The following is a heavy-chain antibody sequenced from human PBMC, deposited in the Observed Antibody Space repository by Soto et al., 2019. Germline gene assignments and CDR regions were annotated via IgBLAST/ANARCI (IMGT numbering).Heavy chain of an antibody. CDR2: ISSSSTTI. J-gene: IGHJ6*02. V-gene: IGHV3-11*01. CDR3: ARDPTGYYYYGMDI. Sequence: PGGSLRLSCAASGFTFSDYYMSWIRQAPGKGLEWVSYISSSSTTIYYADSVKGRFTISRDNAKNSLYLQMNSLRAEDTAVYYCARDPTGYYYYGMDIWGQGTTVTVSS. CDR1: GFTFSDYY.